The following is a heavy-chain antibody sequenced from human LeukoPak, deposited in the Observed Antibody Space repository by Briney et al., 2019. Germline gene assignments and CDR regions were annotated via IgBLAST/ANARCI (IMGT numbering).Heavy chain of an antibody. CDR1: GYSFSSYW. Sequence: GESLKICCKGCGYSFSSYWIGWVRQIPGKGLEWMGIIYPGDSDTRYSPSFQGQVTISADKSISTAYLQWSSLKASDTAMYYCARQGAVSSGLWYMDVWGTGTTVIVSS. CDR2: IYPGDSDT. V-gene: IGHV5-51*01. CDR3: ARQGAVSSGLWYMDV. D-gene: IGHD2-21*01. J-gene: IGHJ6*03.